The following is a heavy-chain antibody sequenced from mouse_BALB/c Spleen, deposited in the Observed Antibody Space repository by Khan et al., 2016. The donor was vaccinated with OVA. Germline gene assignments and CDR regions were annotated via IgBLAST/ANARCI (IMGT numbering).Heavy chain of an antibody. CDR2: IIYTGYT. V-gene: IGHV3-8*02. J-gene: IGHJ3*01. D-gene: IGHD2-14*01. CDR3: ARSTYRYAFVY. CDR1: GDSIPSGY. Sequence: EVQLQESGPSLVKPSQTLSLTCSVTGDSIPSGYWNWIRKFPGNKLEYMGYIIYTGYTYYNPSLKSRISITRHTSKNQYYLQLNSVTDDDTATYYCARSTYRYAFVYWGQGTLVTVSA.